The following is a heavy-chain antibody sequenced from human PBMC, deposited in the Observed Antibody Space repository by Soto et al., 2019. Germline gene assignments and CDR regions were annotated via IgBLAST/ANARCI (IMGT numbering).Heavy chain of an antibody. CDR1: GYTFSSYG. V-gene: IGHV1-18*01. CDR3: ARETGTTGWHWFDP. CDR2: ISAYNGNT. J-gene: IGHJ5*02. Sequence: ASVKVSCKASGYTFSSYGISWVRQAPGQGLEWMGWISAYNGNTNYAQKLQGRVTMTTDTSTSTAYMELRSLRSDDTAVYYCARETGTTGWHWFDPWGQGTLVTVSS. D-gene: IGHD1-7*01.